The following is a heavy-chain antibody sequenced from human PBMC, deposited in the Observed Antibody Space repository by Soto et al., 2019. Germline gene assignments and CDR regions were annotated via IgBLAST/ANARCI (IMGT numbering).Heavy chain of an antibody. Sequence: WGSLLLSCAPSVFTFSIYSMNWVRQAPGQGLEWVSYTSSSSSTIYYADSVKGRFTISRDNAKNSLYLQMNSLRDEDTAVYYCARDLGVTPDAAIPFDYWGQGTMVTVSS. CDR1: VFTFSIYS. V-gene: IGHV3-48*02. CDR3: ARDLGVTPDAAIPFDY. D-gene: IGHD2-2*01. CDR2: TSSSSSTI. J-gene: IGHJ4*02.